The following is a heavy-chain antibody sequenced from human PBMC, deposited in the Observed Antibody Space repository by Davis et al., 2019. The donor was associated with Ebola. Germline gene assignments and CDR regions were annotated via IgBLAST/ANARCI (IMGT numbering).Heavy chain of an antibody. CDR1: GGSFNDYY. CDR3: ARTTKTQISESGLGYNYFDP. CDR2: ISHSGSA. Sequence: SETLSPTCAVSGGSFNDYYWSWIRQPPGKGLEWIGYISHSGSADYSPSVKSRVTLSVDTSKNQFSLQIISVTAADTAVYYCARTTKTQISESGLGYNYFDPWGQGTLVTVSS. D-gene: IGHD1-1*01. J-gene: IGHJ5*02. V-gene: IGHV4-34*01.